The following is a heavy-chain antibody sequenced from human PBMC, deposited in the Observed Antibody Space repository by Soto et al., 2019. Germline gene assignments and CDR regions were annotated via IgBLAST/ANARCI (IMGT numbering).Heavy chain of an antibody. CDR3: TTDGGYYDSSGYYHPYFDY. Sequence: EVQLVESGGGLVKPGGSLRLSCAASGFTFSNAWMNWVRQAPGKGLEWVGRIKSKTDGGTTDYAAPVKGRFTISRDDSKNTLYLQMYSLKTEDTAVYYCTTDGGYYDSSGYYHPYFDYWGQGTLVTVSS. V-gene: IGHV3-15*07. CDR2: IKSKTDGGTT. J-gene: IGHJ4*02. D-gene: IGHD3-22*01. CDR1: GFTFSNAW.